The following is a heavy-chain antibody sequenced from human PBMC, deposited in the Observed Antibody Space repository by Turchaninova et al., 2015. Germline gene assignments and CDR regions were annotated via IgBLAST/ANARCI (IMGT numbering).Heavy chain of an antibody. CDR2: INSDGSSA. D-gene: IGHD1-1*01. Sequence: EVQLVESGGGLVQPGGSLRLSCAASGFTFSSYWMHWVRQSPGTGLVGVSQINSDGSSANYAESVKGRLTIARDNAKNTLDLQMNSLRAEDTAVYYCARDLRTTNWFDPWGQGTLVTVSS. CDR1: GFTFSSYW. CDR3: ARDLRTTNWFDP. V-gene: IGHV3-74*01. J-gene: IGHJ5*02.